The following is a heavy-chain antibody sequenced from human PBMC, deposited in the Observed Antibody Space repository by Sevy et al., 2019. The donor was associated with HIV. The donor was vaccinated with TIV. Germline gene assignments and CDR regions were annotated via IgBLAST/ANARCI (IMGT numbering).Heavy chain of an antibody. CDR1: GFTFSSYS. Sequence: GGSLRLSCAASGFTFSSYSMNWVRQAPGKGLEWVSSISSSSSYIYYADSVKGRFTISRDNAKNSLYLQMNSLRAEDTAVYYCARGWGGPYYYGMDVWGKGTTVTVSS. CDR3: ARGWGGPYYYGMDV. CDR2: ISSSSSYI. J-gene: IGHJ6*04. D-gene: IGHD3-16*01. V-gene: IGHV3-21*01.